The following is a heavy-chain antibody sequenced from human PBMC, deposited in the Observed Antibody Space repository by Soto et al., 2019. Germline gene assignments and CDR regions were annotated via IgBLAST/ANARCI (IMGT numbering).Heavy chain of an antibody. CDR3: ARARVSTPRLEDPFDI. CDR1: GYSFSTHW. V-gene: IGHV5-51*01. D-gene: IGHD5-12*01. J-gene: IGHJ3*02. CDR2: IYPGDSDA. Sequence: EVQLVQSGAELRKPGESLKISCKGSGYSFSTHWLAWVRQMPGKGLEYMGIIYPGDSDARYSPSFQDQVTLSADKSISTAYMEWTSLKASDTAIYFCARARVSTPRLEDPFDIWGQGTMVTVSS.